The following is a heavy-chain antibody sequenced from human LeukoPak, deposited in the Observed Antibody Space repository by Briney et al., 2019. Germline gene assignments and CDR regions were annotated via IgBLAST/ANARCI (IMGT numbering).Heavy chain of an antibody. CDR3: ARDPNGDYIGAFDM. V-gene: IGHV3-23*01. CDR2: IRGGGGSA. J-gene: IGHJ3*02. D-gene: IGHD4-17*01. CDR1: GFTFSVYA. Sequence: GGSLRLSCTASGFTFSVYAMMWVRQAPGKGPEWVSAIRGGGGSASYADSVKGRFTISRDNSKYTLFLQMNSLRAEDTAVYYCARDPNGDYIGAFDMRGPGTMVTVSS.